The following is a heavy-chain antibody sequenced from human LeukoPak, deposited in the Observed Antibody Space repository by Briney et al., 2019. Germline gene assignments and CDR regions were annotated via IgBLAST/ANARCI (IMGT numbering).Heavy chain of an antibody. Sequence: ASVKVSCKASGYTFTGYYIHWVRQAPGQGLEWMGWINPNSGGTNYAQTFQGRVTMTRDTSISTAYMELSRLRSDDTAVYYCARDTRYSYGWLQSLGWDYWGQGTLVTVSS. CDR1: GYTFTGYY. J-gene: IGHJ4*02. CDR2: INPNSGGT. V-gene: IGHV1-2*02. D-gene: IGHD5-18*01. CDR3: ARDTRYSYGWLQSLGWDY.